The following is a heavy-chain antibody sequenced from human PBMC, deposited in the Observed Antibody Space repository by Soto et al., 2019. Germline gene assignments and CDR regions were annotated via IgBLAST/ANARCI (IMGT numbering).Heavy chain of an antibody. CDR3: AGGVVPFDY. V-gene: IGHV4-34*01. CDR2: INHSGST. D-gene: IGHD2-15*01. J-gene: IGHJ4*02. CDR1: GGSFSGYY. Sequence: PSETLSLTCAVYGGSFSGYYWSWIRQPPGKELEWIGEINHSGSTTYNPSLKSRVTISVDTSKNQFSLNLSSVTAADTAVYYCAGGVVPFDYWGQGTLVTVSS.